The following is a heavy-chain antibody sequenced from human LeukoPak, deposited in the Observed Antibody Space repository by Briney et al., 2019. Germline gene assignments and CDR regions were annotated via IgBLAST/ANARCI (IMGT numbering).Heavy chain of an antibody. D-gene: IGHD2-2*01. CDR3: ARLEVGDIVVVPAAETYYFDY. Sequence: PSXXLSLTCTVSGGSISSSSYYWGWIRQPQGKGLEWIGSIYYSGSTFYNPSLKSRFTISVDTSNTQFSLKLISVTAVDTAVYYCARLEVGDIVVVPAAETYYFDYWGQGTLVTVSS. J-gene: IGHJ4*02. CDR1: GGSISSSSYY. CDR2: IYYSGST. V-gene: IGHV4-39*01.